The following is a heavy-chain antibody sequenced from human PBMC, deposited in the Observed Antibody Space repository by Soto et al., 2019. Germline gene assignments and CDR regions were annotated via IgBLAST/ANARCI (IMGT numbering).Heavy chain of an antibody. J-gene: IGHJ6*03. V-gene: IGHV1-18*01. CDR1: GYTFTSYG. Sequence: QVQLVQSGAEVKKPGASVKVSCKASGYTFTSYGISWVRQAPGQGLERMGWISAYNGNTNYAQKLQGRVTMTTDTSTSTAYMELRSLRSVDTAVYYCAIGRITIFGVVIDNYMDVWGKGTTVTVSS. D-gene: IGHD3-3*01. CDR3: AIGRITIFGVVIDNYMDV. CDR2: ISAYNGNT.